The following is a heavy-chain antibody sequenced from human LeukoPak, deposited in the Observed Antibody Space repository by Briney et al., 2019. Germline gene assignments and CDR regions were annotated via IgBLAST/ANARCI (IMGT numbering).Heavy chain of an antibody. D-gene: IGHD3-22*01. CDR1: GFTFSDYY. J-gene: IGHJ6*02. CDR3: ARDGAHYYDSSGYYYYYYGMDV. V-gene: IGHV3-11*04. Sequence: PGGSLRLSCAASGFTFSDYYMSWIRQAPGKGLEWVSYISPSDSHKCDADSVKGRFTVSRDNAKNSLYLQMNSLRAEDTAVYYCARDGAHYYDSSGYYYYYYGMDVWGQGTTVTVSS. CDR2: ISPSDSHK.